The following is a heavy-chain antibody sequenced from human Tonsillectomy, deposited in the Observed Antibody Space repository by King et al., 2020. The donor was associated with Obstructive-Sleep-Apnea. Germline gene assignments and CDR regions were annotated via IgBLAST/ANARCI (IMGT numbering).Heavy chain of an antibody. CDR1: GYTFTGYY. D-gene: IGHD3-10*01. CDR3: ARAPLITMGRGVVTDAPSRDWFDP. CDR2: IDPNSGGT. Sequence: VQLVESGAEVREPGASVRVSCKASGYTFTGYYMHWVRQAPGQGLEWMGWIDPNSGGTNYAQKLQGRVTMTRDKSINTAYMELSRLSSDDTAVYYCARAPLITMGRGVVTDAPSRDWFDPWGQGTLVTVSS. J-gene: IGHJ5*02. V-gene: IGHV1-2*02.